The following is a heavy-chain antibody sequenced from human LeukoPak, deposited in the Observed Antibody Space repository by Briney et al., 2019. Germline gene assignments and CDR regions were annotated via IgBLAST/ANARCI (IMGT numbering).Heavy chain of an antibody. D-gene: IGHD3-10*01. CDR3: AKEDPEGGSGLDY. J-gene: IGHJ4*02. CDR1: GFTFSSYS. V-gene: IGHV3-21*04. Sequence: EPGGSLRLSCAASGFTFSSYSMNWVRQAPGKGLEWVSSISSSSSYVYYADSVKGRFTISRDNAKNSLYLQMNSLRAEDTALYYCAKEDPEGGSGLDYWGQGTLVTVSS. CDR2: ISSSSSYV.